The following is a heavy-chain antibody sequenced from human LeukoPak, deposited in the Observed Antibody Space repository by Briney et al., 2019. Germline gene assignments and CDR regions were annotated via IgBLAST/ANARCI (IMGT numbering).Heavy chain of an antibody. D-gene: IGHD3-16*01. CDR2: IHYSGTT. CDR3: ARVQGGSVWFDP. J-gene: IGHJ5*02. Sequence: PSETLSLTCTVSGGSMSGYYWSWIRQPPGKGLEWIGYIHYSGTTNYNPSLKSRVTISVDRSKNQFSLKLSSVTAADTAVYYCARVQGGSVWFDPWGQGTLVTVSS. V-gene: IGHV4-59*12. CDR1: GGSMSGYY.